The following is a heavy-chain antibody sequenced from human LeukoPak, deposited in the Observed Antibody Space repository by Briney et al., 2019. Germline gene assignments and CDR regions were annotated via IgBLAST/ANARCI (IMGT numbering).Heavy chain of an antibody. D-gene: IGHD3-22*01. CDR1: GFTFSSYW. J-gene: IGHJ4*02. V-gene: IGHV3-7*01. Sequence: PGGSLRLSCAASGFTFSSYWMSWVRQAPGKGLEWVANIKQDGSGKYYVDSVKGRFTISRDNAKNSLYLQMNSLRAEDTAVYYCARDTYYDSSGYSGKFDYWGQGTLVTVSS. CDR2: IKQDGSGK. CDR3: ARDTYYDSSGYSGKFDY.